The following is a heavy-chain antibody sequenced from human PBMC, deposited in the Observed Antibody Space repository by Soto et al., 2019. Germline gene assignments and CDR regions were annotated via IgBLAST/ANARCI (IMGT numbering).Heavy chain of an antibody. D-gene: IGHD3-22*01. J-gene: IGHJ4*02. CDR1: GFTFSSYA. Sequence: GGSLRLSCAASGFTFSSYAMHWVRQAPGKGLEWVAVISYDGSNKYYADSVKGRFTISRDNSKNTLYLQMNSLRAEDTAVYYCAREGPTYYYDSSGYLDVFFDYWGQGNLVTVSS. CDR3: AREGPTYYYDSSGYLDVFFDY. V-gene: IGHV3-30-3*01. CDR2: ISYDGSNK.